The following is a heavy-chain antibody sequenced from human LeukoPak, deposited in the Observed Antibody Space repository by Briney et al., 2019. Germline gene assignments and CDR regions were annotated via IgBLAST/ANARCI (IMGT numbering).Heavy chain of an antibody. D-gene: IGHD2-2*01. CDR2: INSDGSSI. V-gene: IGHV3-74*01. Sequence: PGGSLRLSCAASGFTFSSHWMHWVRQAPGKGLVWVSRINSDGSSISYADSVKGRFTISRDNSKNTLYLQMNSLRAEDTAVYFCAREYGSGTFDWGQGTLVTVSS. CDR3: AREYGSGTFD. CDR1: GFTFSSHW. J-gene: IGHJ4*02.